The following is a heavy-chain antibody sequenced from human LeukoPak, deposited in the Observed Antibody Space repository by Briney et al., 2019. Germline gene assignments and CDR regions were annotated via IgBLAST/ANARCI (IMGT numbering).Heavy chain of an antibody. D-gene: IGHD3-3*01. J-gene: IGHJ6*03. CDR2: IYHSGST. CDR3: ARDVSYYDFWSGYYNYYYYYMDV. CDR1: GYSISSGYY. V-gene: IGHV4-38-2*02. Sequence: PSGTLSLTCAVSGYSISSGYYWGWIRQPPGKGLEWIGSIYHSGSTYYNPSLKSRVTISVDTSKNQFSLKLSSVTAADTAVYYCARDVSYYDFWSGYYNYYYYYMDVWGKGTTVTVSS.